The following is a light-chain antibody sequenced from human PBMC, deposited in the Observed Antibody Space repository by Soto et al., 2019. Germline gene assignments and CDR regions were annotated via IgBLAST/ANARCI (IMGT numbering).Light chain of an antibody. CDR3: CSYAGTYTLFV. Sequence: QSVLTQPRSVSVSPGQSVTISCTGTNSDVGAYNYVSWYQQHPGKAPKVIIYDVSKRPSGVPDRFSGSKSGNTASLTISGLQAEDEGDYYCCSYAGTYTLFVFGSGTTLTVL. CDR1: NSDVGAYNY. CDR2: DVS. V-gene: IGLV2-11*01. J-gene: IGLJ1*01.